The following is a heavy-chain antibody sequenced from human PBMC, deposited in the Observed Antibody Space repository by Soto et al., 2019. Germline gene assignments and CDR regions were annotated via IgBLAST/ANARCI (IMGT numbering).Heavy chain of an antibody. J-gene: IGHJ6*02. CDR1: GFTFSNYA. V-gene: IGHV3-23*01. CDR2: ISNSDAT. CDR3: ARAKTTWELSRYYGMDV. Sequence: PGGSLRLSCEASGFTFSNYAMSWVRQAPGKGLEWVSTISNSDATYYADSVKGRFTISRDTSKNTLYLQMNSLRAGDTAVYYCARAKTTWELSRYYGMDVWGQGTTVTVSS. D-gene: IGHD1-26*01.